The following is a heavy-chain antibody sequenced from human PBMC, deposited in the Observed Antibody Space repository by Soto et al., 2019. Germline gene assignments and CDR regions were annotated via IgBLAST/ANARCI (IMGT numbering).Heavy chain of an antibody. CDR3: ARHSVHRYYYDSSGPILDDY. Sequence: PGESLKISCKGSGYSFTSYWISWVRQMPGKGLEWMGRIDPSDSYTNYGPSFQGHVTISADKSISTAYLQWSSLKASDTAMYYCARHSVHRYYYDSSGPILDDYWGQGTLVTVSS. CDR1: GYSFTSYW. J-gene: IGHJ4*02. V-gene: IGHV5-10-1*01. CDR2: IDPSDSYT. D-gene: IGHD3-22*01.